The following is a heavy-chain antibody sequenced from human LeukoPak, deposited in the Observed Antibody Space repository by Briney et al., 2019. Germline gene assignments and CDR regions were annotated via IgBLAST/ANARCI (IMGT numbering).Heavy chain of an antibody. D-gene: IGHD3-22*01. V-gene: IGHV3-53*01. CDR1: GFTVSSNY. CDR2: IYSGGST. J-gene: IGHJ4*02. CDR3: ALQNDSSPFDY. Sequence: PGRSLRLSCAASGFTVSSNYMSWVGQAPGKRLEWVSVIYSGGSTDYADSVKGRFTISRDNSKNTLYLQMNSLRAEDTAVYYCALQNDSSPFDYWGQGTLVTVSS.